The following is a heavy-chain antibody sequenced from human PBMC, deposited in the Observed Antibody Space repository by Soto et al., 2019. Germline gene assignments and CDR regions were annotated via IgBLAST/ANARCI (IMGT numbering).Heavy chain of an antibody. D-gene: IGHD3-3*01. V-gene: IGHV1-69*13. CDR2: IIPIFGTA. J-gene: IGHJ4*02. Sequence: SVKVSCKASGGTFSSYAISWVRQAPGQGLEWMGGIIPIFGTANYAQKFQGRVTITADESTSTAYMELSSLRSEDTAVYYCARGSKIFGVVMGWGQGTLVTVSS. CDR3: ARGSKIFGVVMG. CDR1: GGTFSSYA.